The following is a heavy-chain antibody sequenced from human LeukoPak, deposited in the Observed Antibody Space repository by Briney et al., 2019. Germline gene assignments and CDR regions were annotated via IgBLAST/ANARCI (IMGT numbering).Heavy chain of an antibody. Sequence: PGGSLRLSCAASGFTVISNYMSWVRQTPGRGLEWVAFIYSSGSTYYAESVEGRFTISRDNSKNTLYLEMTSLRVEDTAVYYCTRAEFSNPFDDWGQGTLVLVSS. J-gene: IGHJ4*02. CDR1: GFTVISNY. D-gene: IGHD6-6*01. CDR3: TRAEFSNPFDD. CDR2: IYSSGST. V-gene: IGHV3-53*01.